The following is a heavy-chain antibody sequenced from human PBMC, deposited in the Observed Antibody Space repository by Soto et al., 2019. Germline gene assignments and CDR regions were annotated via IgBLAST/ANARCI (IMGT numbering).Heavy chain of an antibody. CDR2: ISGTTKYI. CDR3: ERSVIFRGINRAFDI. J-gene: IGHJ3*02. CDR1: VFTFSSFN. V-gene: IGHV3-21*01. D-gene: IGHD2-21*01. Sequence: PVGSLRLSCSASVFTFSSFNMHWVGHAPGKGLEWVSSISGTTKYIYYGDSVKGRFTISRDNAENSMFMQMNSLRVEDTAVYYCERSVIFRGINRAFDIWCQGTLDTVSS.